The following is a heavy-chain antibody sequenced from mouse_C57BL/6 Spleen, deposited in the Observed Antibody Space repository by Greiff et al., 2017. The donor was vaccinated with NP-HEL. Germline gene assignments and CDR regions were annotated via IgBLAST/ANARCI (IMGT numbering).Heavy chain of an antibody. Sequence: VKLQESGAELVKPGASVKISCKASGYAFSSYWMNWVKQRPGKGLEWIGQIYPGDGDTNYNGKFKGKATLTADKSSSTAYMQLSSLTSEDSAVYFCARGDYYGSSPLWYFDVWGTGTTVTVSS. V-gene: IGHV1-80*01. D-gene: IGHD1-1*01. CDR3: ARGDYYGSSPLWYFDV. J-gene: IGHJ1*03. CDR1: GYAFSSYW. CDR2: IYPGDGDT.